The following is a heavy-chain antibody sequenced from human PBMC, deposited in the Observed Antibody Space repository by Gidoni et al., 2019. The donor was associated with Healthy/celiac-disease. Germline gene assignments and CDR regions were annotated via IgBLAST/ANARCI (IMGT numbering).Heavy chain of an antibody. CDR2: INPNIGGT. CDR1: GYIFIGYY. J-gene: IGHJ4*02. V-gene: IGHV1-2*02. Sequence: QVQLVQSGAEVMQHGASVKVSCKASGYIFIGYYIHWVRQAPGQGLEWMGCINPNIGGTNYAQKFQGRVTMTRDTSISTAYMELSWLRSDDTAVYYCARGGGEMASIRWGQGTLVTVSS. CDR3: ARGGGEMASIR. D-gene: IGHD6-19*01.